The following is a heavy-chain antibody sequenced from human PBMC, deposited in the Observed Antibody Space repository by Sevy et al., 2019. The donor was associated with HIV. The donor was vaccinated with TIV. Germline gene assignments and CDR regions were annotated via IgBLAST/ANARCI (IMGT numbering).Heavy chain of an antibody. Sequence: SETLSLTCTVSGGSISSSSYYWGWIRQPPVKGLEWIGSIYYSGSTCYNPSLKSRVTISVDTSKNEFSLKLSSVTAADTAVYYCARLPRSMSASDYWGQGTLVTVSS. V-gene: IGHV4-39*01. CDR1: GGSISSSSYY. J-gene: IGHJ4*02. CDR2: IYYSGST. CDR3: ARLPRSMSASDY.